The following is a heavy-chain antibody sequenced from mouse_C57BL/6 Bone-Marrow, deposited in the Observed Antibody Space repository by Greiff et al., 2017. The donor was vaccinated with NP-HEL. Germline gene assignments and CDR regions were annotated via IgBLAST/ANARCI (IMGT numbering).Heavy chain of an antibody. CDR2: IYPSDSET. CDR1: GYTFTSYW. Sequence: QVQLQPPGAELVRPGSSVQLSCKASGYTFTSYWMAWVKQRPGQGLEWIGNIYPSDSETHYNQKFKDKATLTVDKSSSTAYMQLSSLTSEDSAVYYCASGVGFAYWGQGTLVTVSA. CDR3: ASGVGFAY. J-gene: IGHJ3*01. V-gene: IGHV1-61*01. D-gene: IGHD1-1*02.